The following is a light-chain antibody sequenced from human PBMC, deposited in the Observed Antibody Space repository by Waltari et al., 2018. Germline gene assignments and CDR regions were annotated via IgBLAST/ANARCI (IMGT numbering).Light chain of an antibody. CDR2: GAS. CDR3: QQYAGSPKT. Sequence: EIVLTQSPGTLSLSPGERATLPCRASQSVSSSYLAWYQQKPGQAPRLLIYGASSRATGIPDRFSGSGSGTDFTLTISRLEPEDFAVYYCQQYAGSPKTFGQGTRLEIK. CDR1: QSVSSSY. V-gene: IGKV3-20*01. J-gene: IGKJ5*01.